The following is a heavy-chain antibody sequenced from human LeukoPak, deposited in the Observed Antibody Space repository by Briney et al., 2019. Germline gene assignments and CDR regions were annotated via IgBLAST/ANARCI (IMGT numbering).Heavy chain of an antibody. D-gene: IGHD3-22*01. CDR1: GFTFSSYA. V-gene: IGHV3-23*01. J-gene: IGHJ4*02. Sequence: GGSLRLSCAASGFTFSSYAMSWVRQAPGKGLEWVSAISGSGGSTYYADSVKGRFTISRDNSKNTLYLQMNSLRAEDTAVYYCAKDRGGITMIVVVTDYFDYWGQGTLVTVSS. CDR3: AKDRGGITMIVVVTDYFDY. CDR2: ISGSGGST.